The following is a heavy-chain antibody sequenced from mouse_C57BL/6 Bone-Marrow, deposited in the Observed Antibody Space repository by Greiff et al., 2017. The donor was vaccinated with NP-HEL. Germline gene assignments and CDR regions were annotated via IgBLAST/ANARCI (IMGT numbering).Heavy chain of an antibody. D-gene: IGHD1-3*01. CDR1: GYTFTSYW. CDR3: TRSDGSTLFDY. J-gene: IGHJ2*01. CDR2: IHPGNSDT. V-gene: IGHV1-5*01. Sequence: EVQLQQSGTVLARPGASVKMSCKTSGYTFTSYWMHWVKQRPGQGLEWIGAIHPGNSDTSYNQKFKGKAKLTAGTSASTAYMELSSLTNEDSAVYYCTRSDGSTLFDYWGQGTTLTVSS.